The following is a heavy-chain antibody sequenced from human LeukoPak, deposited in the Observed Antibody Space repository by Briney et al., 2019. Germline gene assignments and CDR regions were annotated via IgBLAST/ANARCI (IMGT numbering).Heavy chain of an antibody. Sequence: PGGSLRLSCAASGFTFDDYAMHWVRQAPGKGLEWVSGISWNSGSIGYADPVKGRFTISRDNAKNSLYLQMNSLIAEDTALYYCAKDSKSYGSSAFDYWGQGTLVTVSS. D-gene: IGHD3-10*01. J-gene: IGHJ4*02. CDR3: AKDSKSYGSSAFDY. CDR2: ISWNSGSI. CDR1: GFTFDDYA. V-gene: IGHV3-9*01.